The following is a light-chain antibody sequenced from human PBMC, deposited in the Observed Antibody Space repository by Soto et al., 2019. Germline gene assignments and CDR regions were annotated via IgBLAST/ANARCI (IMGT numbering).Light chain of an antibody. CDR1: QSPVTSDGNTY. J-gene: IGKJ2*01. Sequence: DVVMTQSPLSLSVIPGQPASISCRSSQSPVTSDGNTYLNWFHQRPGQSPRRLIYKISNRDSGVPDRFIGSGSGTEFTLKISRVEAEDVGIYYCMQGTSWPYTFGQGTQLEI. CDR3: MQGTSWPYT. CDR2: KIS. V-gene: IGKV2-30*01.